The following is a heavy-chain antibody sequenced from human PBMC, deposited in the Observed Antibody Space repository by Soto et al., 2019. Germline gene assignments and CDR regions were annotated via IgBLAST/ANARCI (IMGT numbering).Heavy chain of an antibody. V-gene: IGHV3-23*01. CDR3: AKDRAYPRDYFHY. Sequence: LRLSCATSGFTFSSYAMSWVRQAPGKGLEWVSAISVNGLGIYYADSVRGRFTISRDNSKNTVFLHMDSLRAEDTAVYYCAKDRAYPRDYFHYWGQGTLVTVSS. CDR2: ISVNGLGI. J-gene: IGHJ4*02. CDR1: GFTFSSYA.